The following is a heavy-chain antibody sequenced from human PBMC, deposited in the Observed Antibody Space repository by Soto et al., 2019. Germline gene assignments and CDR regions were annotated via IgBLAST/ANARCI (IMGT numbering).Heavy chain of an antibody. J-gene: IGHJ3*02. CDR2: ISWNSGSI. CDR1: GFTFADYA. V-gene: IGHV3-9*01. CDR3: EKDRGLVEDVDNFDS. D-gene: IGHD6-19*01. Sequence: GGSLRLSCAASGFTFADYAMHWVRQAAGKGLEWVSGISWNSGSIGYADSVKGRFTISRDNAKNSLYLQMNSLRAEDTALYYCEKDRGLVEDVDNFDSWGQGTLVPV.